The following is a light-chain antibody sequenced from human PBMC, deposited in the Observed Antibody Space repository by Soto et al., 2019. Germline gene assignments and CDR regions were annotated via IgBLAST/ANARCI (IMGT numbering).Light chain of an antibody. CDR1: QSIRSY. CDR2: DAS. Sequence: DIPLTQSPSSLSASVGDKVTITCRASQSIRSYLNWVQQKPGKAPKLLIYDASSLQTGVPLRFSGSGSGTDFSLTISSLQPEDFATYYCQQSYSTPPWTFGQGTKVEIK. CDR3: QQSYSTPPWT. J-gene: IGKJ1*01. V-gene: IGKV1-39*01.